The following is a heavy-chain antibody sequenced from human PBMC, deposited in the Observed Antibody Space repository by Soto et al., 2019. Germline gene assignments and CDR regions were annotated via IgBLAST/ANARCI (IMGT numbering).Heavy chain of an antibody. D-gene: IGHD6-19*01. CDR1: GASISTSSYY. J-gene: IGHJ5*02. V-gene: IGHV4-39*01. CDR2: ISYSGST. Sequence: QVQLQESGPGLVKPSETLSLTCTVSGASISTSSYYWGWIRQPPGKGLEWIGSISYSGSTYYNPSLKSRVTMSVDTSKNQFALKLTSVTAADTAVYYCARRRYSIGWSTNWFDPWGQGTLVTVSS. CDR3: ARRRYSIGWSTNWFDP.